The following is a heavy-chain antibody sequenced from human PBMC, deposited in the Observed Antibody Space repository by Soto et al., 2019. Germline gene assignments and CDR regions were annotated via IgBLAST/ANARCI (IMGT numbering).Heavy chain of an antibody. CDR1: GFTFSDYY. D-gene: IGHD6-6*01. CDR3: ARDRGGVAARRDYYYYYGMDV. Sequence: QVQLVESGGGLVKPGGSLRLSCAASGFTFSDYYMSWIRQAPGKGLEWVSYISSSGSTIYYADSVKGRFTISSDNAKNSRYLQMNSLRGEDTAVYYCARDRGGVAARRDYYYYYGMDVWGQGTTVTVSS. CDR2: ISSSGSTI. J-gene: IGHJ6*02. V-gene: IGHV3-11*01.